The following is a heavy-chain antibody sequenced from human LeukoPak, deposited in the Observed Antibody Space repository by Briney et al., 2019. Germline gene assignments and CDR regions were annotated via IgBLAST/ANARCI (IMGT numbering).Heavy chain of an antibody. CDR3: AKDLSNMTTVTTPIY. Sequence: GASLRLSCAASGFTFSSYSMRWVRQAPGKGLEWVASINGNGGSTNYADSFKGRFTIPRDKSVNTPYLQMNRLRAEDTAVYYCAKDLSNMTTVTTPIYWGQGTLVTVSS. D-gene: IGHD4-17*01. V-gene: IGHV3-23*01. CDR2: INGNGGST. J-gene: IGHJ4*02. CDR1: GFTFSSYS.